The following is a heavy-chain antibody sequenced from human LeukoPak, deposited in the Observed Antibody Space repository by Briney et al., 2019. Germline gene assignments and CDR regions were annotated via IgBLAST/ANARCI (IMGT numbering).Heavy chain of an antibody. D-gene: IGHD7-27*01. Sequence: GGSLRLSCAASGFTFSSYSMNWVRQAPGKGLEWVSAISGSGGSTYYADSVKGRFTISRDNSKNTLYLQMNSLRAEDTAVYYCAKDRLTGGYYYYGMDVWGQGTTVTVSS. V-gene: IGHV3-23*01. CDR3: AKDRLTGGYYYYGMDV. CDR2: ISGSGGST. CDR1: GFTFSSYS. J-gene: IGHJ6*02.